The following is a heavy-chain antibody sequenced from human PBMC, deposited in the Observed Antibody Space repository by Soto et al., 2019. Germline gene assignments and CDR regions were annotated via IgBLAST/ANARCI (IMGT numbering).Heavy chain of an antibody. CDR2: IIPIFGTA. Sequence: SVKVSCKASGGTFSSYAISWVRQAPGQGLEWMGGIIPIFGTANYAQKFQGRVTITADKSTSTAYMELSSLRSEDTAVYYCARVLDIVATTDGALDYWGQGTLVTVSS. CDR1: GGTFSSYA. J-gene: IGHJ4*02. V-gene: IGHV1-69*06. D-gene: IGHD5-12*01. CDR3: ARVLDIVATTDGALDY.